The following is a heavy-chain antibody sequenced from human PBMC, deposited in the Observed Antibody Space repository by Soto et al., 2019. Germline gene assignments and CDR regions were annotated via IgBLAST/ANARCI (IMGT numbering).Heavy chain of an antibody. CDR3: ARAEGYSYGHYYYGMDV. CDR1: GGSISSYY. CDR2: IYYSGST. J-gene: IGHJ6*02. V-gene: IGHV4-59*01. D-gene: IGHD5-18*01. Sequence: SETLSLTCTVSGGSISSYYWSWIRQPPGKGLEWIGYIYYSGSTNYNPSLKSRVTISVDTSKNQFSLKLSSVTAADTAVYYCARAEGYSYGHYYYGMDVWGQGTTVTVSS.